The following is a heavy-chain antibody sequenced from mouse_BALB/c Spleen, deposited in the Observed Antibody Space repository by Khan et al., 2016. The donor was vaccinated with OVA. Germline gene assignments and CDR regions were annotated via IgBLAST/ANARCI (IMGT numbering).Heavy chain of an antibody. Sequence: VQLQQPGAELVRPGVSVKISCKGSGYTFTDYAMHWVKQSHAKSLEWIGVISTYYGDVDYSQKFKGKATMTVDRSSGTAYMELARLTSEDSAIYYCARGGKFAYWGQGTLVTVSA. CDR3: ARGGKFAY. V-gene: IGHV1S137*01. D-gene: IGHD1-1*02. CDR2: ISTYYGDV. J-gene: IGHJ3*01. CDR1: GYTFTDYA.